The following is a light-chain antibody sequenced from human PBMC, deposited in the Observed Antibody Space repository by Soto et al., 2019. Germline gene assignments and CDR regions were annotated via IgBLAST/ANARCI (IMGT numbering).Light chain of an antibody. Sequence: DIQMTQSPSSLSASAGDRVTITCRASQSIAGYLNWYQQRPGKAPNLLIYAASTLQSGVPSRFSGSGSGTDFTLTISSLQPEDFATYLCQQSYSTPYTFGQGTKLEIK. CDR3: QQSYSTPYT. V-gene: IGKV1-39*01. CDR2: AAS. J-gene: IGKJ2*01. CDR1: QSIAGY.